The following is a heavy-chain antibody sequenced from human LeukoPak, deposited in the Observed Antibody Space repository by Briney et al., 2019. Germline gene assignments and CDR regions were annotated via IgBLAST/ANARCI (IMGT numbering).Heavy chain of an antibody. Sequence: GGSLRLSCAAFGFTFSNYGVSWVRQAPGKGLEWVSVISGSGGSTYYADSVKGRFTISRDNSKNTLNLEMNSLRAEDTAVYYCAKVTAAGKNFRGMDVWGQGTTVTVSS. CDR2: ISGSGGST. J-gene: IGHJ6*02. CDR1: GFTFSNYG. CDR3: AKVTAAGKNFRGMDV. V-gene: IGHV3-23*01. D-gene: IGHD6-13*01.